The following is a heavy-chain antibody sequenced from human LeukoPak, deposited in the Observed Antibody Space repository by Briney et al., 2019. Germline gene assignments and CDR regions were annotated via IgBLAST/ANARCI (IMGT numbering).Heavy chain of an antibody. CDR1: GGSISSGSYY. CDR3: AREVVVPAAIPPYYYYYGMDV. D-gene: IGHD2-2*01. V-gene: IGHV4-61*02. J-gene: IGHJ6*02. Sequence: SETLSLTRTVSGGSISSGSYYWSWVRPPPGKGLEWIGRIYTSGSTNYNPSLKSRVTISVDTSKNQFSLKLSSVTAADTAVYYCAREVVVPAAIPPYYYYYGMDVWGQGTTVTVSS. CDR2: IYTSGST.